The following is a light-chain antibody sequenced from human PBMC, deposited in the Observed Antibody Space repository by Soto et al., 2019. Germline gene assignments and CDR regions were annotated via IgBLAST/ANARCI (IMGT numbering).Light chain of an antibody. V-gene: IGKV1-27*01. Sequence: DIQMTQSPTSLSASVGDRVTITCRASQDIRNFVAWYQQKPGKAPKLLIYAASTLQSGVPSRFSGHGSGTDFTLTINSLQPEDVATYACQKYSSVPVFGPGTKVEIK. CDR3: QKYSSVPV. CDR2: AAS. CDR1: QDIRNF. J-gene: IGKJ3*01.